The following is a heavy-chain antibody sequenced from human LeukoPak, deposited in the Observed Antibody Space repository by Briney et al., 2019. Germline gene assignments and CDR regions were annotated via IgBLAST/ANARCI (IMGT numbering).Heavy chain of an antibody. Sequence: GGSLRLSCAASGFTFSRYAMSWVRQAPGKGLEWVSVMSDSGGITYYADSVKGPFTTSRDNSKNTLYLQMNSLRAEDTAVYYCVKGASDGCYAPSHIWGQGTTVTVSS. D-gene: IGHD2-15*01. CDR2: MSDSGGIT. J-gene: IGHJ3*02. CDR1: GFTFSRYA. CDR3: VKGASDGCYAPSHI. V-gene: IGHV3-23*01.